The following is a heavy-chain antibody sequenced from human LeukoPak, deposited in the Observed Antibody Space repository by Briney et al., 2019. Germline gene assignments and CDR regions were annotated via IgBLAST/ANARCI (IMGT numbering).Heavy chain of an antibody. CDR1: GYTFTSYY. D-gene: IGHD3-22*01. CDR3: ARDHRPSYDSSTYYYPGDY. Sequence: ASVKVSCKASGYTFTSYYIHWVRQAPGQGLEWRAIINPSGGTTSYAQKYQGRVTVTRDTSTSTVHMELSSLRSEDTAVYYCARDHRPSYDSSTYYYPGDYWGQGTLVTVSS. V-gene: IGHV1-46*01. J-gene: IGHJ4*02. CDR2: INPSGGTT.